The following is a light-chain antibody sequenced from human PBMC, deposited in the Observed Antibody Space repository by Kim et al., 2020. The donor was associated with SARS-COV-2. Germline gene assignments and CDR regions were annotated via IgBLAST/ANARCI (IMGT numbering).Light chain of an antibody. CDR3: NSRDSSGNHLL. V-gene: IGLV3-19*01. J-gene: IGLJ2*01. Sequence: SSELTQDPAVSVALGQTVRITCQGDSLRSYHASWYQQKPGQAPVLVIYGKNNRPSGIPDRFSGSSSGNTASLTITGAQAEDEADYYCNSRDSSGNHLLFGGGTKLTVL. CDR1: SLRSYH. CDR2: GKN.